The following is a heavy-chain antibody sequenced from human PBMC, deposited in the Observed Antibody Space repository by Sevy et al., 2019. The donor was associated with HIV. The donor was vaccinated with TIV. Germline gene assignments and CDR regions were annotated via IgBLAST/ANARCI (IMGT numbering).Heavy chain of an antibody. V-gene: IGHV3-74*01. D-gene: IGHD3-3*01. CDR3: AREGVDFWSGPVDFDYGMDV. CDR2: INTHGTNT. CDR1: GFTLTSYT. J-gene: IGHJ6*02. Sequence: GGSLRLSCAASGFTLTSYTMNWVRQAPGKGLEWVSRINTHGTNTIYADYVKGRFTISRDNAKNTVSLQMNSLRADDTGVYYCAREGVDFWSGPVDFDYGMDVWGQGTTVTVSS.